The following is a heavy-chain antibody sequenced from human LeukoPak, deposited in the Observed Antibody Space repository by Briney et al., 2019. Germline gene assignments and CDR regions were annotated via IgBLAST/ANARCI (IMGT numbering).Heavy chain of an antibody. CDR2: ISDDGSNK. J-gene: IGHJ4*02. D-gene: IGHD2-15*01. V-gene: IGHV3-30*03. Sequence: GRSLRLSCAASGFTFSSYGMHWVHQAPGKGLEWVAVISDDGSNKYYVDSVKGRFTISRDNPKNTLYLQMNSLRAEDTAVYYCAGGLLGCSGGSCYPTDYWGQGTLVTVSS. CDR1: GFTFSSYG. CDR3: AGGLLGCSGGSCYPTDY.